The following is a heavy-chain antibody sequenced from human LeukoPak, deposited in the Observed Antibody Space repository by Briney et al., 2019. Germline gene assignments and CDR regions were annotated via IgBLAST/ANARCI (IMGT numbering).Heavy chain of an antibody. J-gene: IGHJ4*02. CDR2: INDSGDT. CDR3: ARERGFDSSGYYLDY. D-gene: IGHD3-22*01. Sequence: SETLSLTCAVYGGFLSDYYWTWIRQPPGKGLEWIGEINDSGDTNYNPSLKSRVTISVDTSKNQFSLKLSSVTAADTAVYYCARERGFDSSGYYLDYWGQGTLVTVSS. V-gene: IGHV4-34*01. CDR1: GGFLSDYY.